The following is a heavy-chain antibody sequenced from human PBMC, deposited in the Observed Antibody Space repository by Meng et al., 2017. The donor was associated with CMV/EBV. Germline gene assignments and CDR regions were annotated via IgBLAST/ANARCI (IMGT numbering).Heavy chain of an antibody. CDR2: IRHDGTTK. Sequence: GGSLRLSCAASGFTFDNYGMHWVCQTPGKGLEWVAFIRHDGTTKFYGDSVKGRFTISRDNSKNTVYLQMNSLRPEETAIYYCAKDLLLFGGANAYFDHWGQGTLVTVSS. CDR1: GFTFDNYG. V-gene: IGHV3-30*02. CDR3: AKDLLLFGGANAYFDH. D-gene: IGHD3-16*01. J-gene: IGHJ4*02.